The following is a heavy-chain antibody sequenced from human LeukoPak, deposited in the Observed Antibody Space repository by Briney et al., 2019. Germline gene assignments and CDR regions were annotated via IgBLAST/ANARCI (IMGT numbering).Heavy chain of an antibody. J-gene: IGHJ4*02. Sequence: GGSLRLSCAASGFIFSNYAMSWVRQAPGKGLEWVSVISGSGGSTYYADSAKGRSTISRDNSKNILYLQMNSLRAEDTAVYYCAVSGRHYSGYWGQGTLVPVSS. CDR2: ISGSGGST. CDR3: AVSGRHYSGY. V-gene: IGHV3-23*01. CDR1: GFIFSNYA. D-gene: IGHD1-26*01.